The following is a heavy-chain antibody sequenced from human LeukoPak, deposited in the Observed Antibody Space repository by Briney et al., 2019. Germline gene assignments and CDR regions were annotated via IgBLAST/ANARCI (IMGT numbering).Heavy chain of an antibody. Sequence: GGSLRLSCAASGFTFSSYWMIWVRQAPGKVLERVANIKQDGTDKYYVDSVKGRFTISRDNAKNSLYLQMNSLRAEDTAVYYCARALPSSWYFFDYWGQGALVTVSS. CDR1: GFTFSSYW. J-gene: IGHJ4*02. V-gene: IGHV3-7*05. CDR2: IKQDGTDK. CDR3: ARALPSSWYFFDY. D-gene: IGHD6-13*01.